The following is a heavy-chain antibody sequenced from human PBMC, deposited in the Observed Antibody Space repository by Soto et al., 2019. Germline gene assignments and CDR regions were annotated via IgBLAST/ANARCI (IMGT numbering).Heavy chain of an antibody. D-gene: IGHD3-16*01. Sequence: EVQLVESGGGLVQPGGSLRLSCAGSGFTFSIFEMNWVRQAPGMGLEWVSYISRSGSPIYYADSVKGRFTISRDNAKNSLYLQMNSLRAEDTAVYYCARPQDTSIYHYVSVNAFDLWGPGTMVTVSS. J-gene: IGHJ3*01. V-gene: IGHV3-48*03. CDR2: ISRSGSPI. CDR3: ARPQDTSIYHYVSVNAFDL. CDR1: GFTFSIFE.